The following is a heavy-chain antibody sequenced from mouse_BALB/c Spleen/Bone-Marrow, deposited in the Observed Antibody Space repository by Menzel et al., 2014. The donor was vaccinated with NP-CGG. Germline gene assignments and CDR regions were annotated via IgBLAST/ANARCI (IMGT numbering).Heavy chain of an antibody. J-gene: IGHJ3*01. CDR3: AREDGSSPFAY. CDR1: GYAFSSYW. D-gene: IGHD1-1*01. CDR2: IYPGDGDT. Sequence: VMLVESGAELVRPGSSVKISCKASGYAFSSYWMNWVKQRPGQGLEWIGQIYPGDGDTNYNGKFKGEATLTADKSSSTAYMQLSSLTSEDSAVYFCAREDGSSPFAYWGQGTLVTVSA. V-gene: IGHV1-80*01.